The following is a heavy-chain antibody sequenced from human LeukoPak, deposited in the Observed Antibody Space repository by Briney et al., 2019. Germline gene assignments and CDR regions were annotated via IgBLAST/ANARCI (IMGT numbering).Heavy chain of an antibody. CDR3: AKTTVGYSSGRYPGWPADC. V-gene: IGHV3-11*01. CDR1: GFTFSDYY. Sequence: GGSLRLSCAASGFTFSDYYMSWVRQAPGKGLEWVSYMSRGGGTIYYADSVTGRFTISRDNAKNTVYLQMNSLTADDTAIYYCAKTTVGYSSGRYPGWPADCWGQGTLVTVSS. J-gene: IGHJ4*02. D-gene: IGHD6-19*01. CDR2: MSRGGGTI.